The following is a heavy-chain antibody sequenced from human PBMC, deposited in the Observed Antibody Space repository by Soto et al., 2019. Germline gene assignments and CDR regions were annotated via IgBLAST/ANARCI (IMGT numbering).Heavy chain of an antibody. CDR1: GYTFTSYA. CDR3: ARTGPGTLYSYYGMDV. V-gene: IGHV1-3*05. J-gene: IGHJ6*02. Sequence: QVQLVQSGAEEKKPGASVKVSCKASGYTFTSYAMHWVRQAPGQRLEWMGWINAGNGNTKYSQKFQGRVTITRDTSASTAYMELSSLRSEDTAGYYCARTGPGTLYSYYGMDVWGQGTTVTVSS. D-gene: IGHD1-7*01. CDR2: INAGNGNT.